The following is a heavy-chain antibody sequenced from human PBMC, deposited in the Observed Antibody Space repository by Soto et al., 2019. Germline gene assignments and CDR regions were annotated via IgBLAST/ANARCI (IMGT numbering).Heavy chain of an antibody. J-gene: IGHJ2*01. CDR2: INPSGGST. V-gene: IGHV1-46*01. CDR1: GYTFTSYY. Sequence: ASVKVSCKASGYTFTSYYMHWVRQAPGQGLEWMGIINPSGGSTSYAQKFQGRVTMTRDTSTRTVYMELSSLRSEDTAVYYCAGTVTTSWYFDLWGRGTLVTVSS. D-gene: IGHD4-17*01. CDR3: AGTVTTSWYFDL.